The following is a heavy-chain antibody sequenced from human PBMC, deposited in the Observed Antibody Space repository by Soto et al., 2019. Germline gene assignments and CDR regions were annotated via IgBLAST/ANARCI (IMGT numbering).Heavy chain of an antibody. Sequence: GSLRLSCAASGFAFSNYAMNWVRQAPGKGLEWVSAISGGAGDTYYADSVKGRFTISRDNSKNTLYLQMKSLRAEDTAVYYCAKSSRITLVRRVTDYWGQGTLVTVSS. CDR3: AKSSRITLVRRVTDY. D-gene: IGHD3-10*01. V-gene: IGHV3-23*01. J-gene: IGHJ4*02. CDR1: GFAFSNYA. CDR2: ISGGAGDT.